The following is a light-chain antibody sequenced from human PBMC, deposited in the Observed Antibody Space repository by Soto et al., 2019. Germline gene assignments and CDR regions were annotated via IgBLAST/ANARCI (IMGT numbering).Light chain of an antibody. Sequence: EIVLTQSPATLSLSPGERATLSCRASQSVSNSLVWFQQKPGQAPRLLIYDASNRATDIPVRFSGSGSGTDFTLTISSLEPEDLAVYYCQQRRNWPRTFGQGTKLEIK. CDR3: QQRRNWPRT. V-gene: IGKV3-11*01. CDR1: QSVSNS. CDR2: DAS. J-gene: IGKJ2*01.